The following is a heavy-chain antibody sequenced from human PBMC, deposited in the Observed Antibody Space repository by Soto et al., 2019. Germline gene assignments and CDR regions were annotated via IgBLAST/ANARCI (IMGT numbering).Heavy chain of an antibody. CDR3: ARLEKWYYNYYGLDV. CDR2: IDPADSST. V-gene: IGHV5-10-1*01. D-gene: IGHD1-26*01. CDR1: GDSFTTYW. Sequence: PXESLTISCQGSGDSFTTYWLSSVRQMRGKGLEWMGKIDPADSSTNYSPSFQGHITISVDRSINTAHLQLSSLKAADTAVYYCARLEKWYYNYYGLDVWGQGTMVTVSS. J-gene: IGHJ6*02.